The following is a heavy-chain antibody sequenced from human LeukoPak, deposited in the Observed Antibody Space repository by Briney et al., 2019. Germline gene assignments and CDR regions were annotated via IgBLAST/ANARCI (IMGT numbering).Heavy chain of an antibody. J-gene: IGHJ3*02. D-gene: IGHD6-13*01. Sequence: GRSLRLSRAASGFTFDDYAMHWVRQAPGKGLEWVSGISWNSGSIAYADSVKGRFTISRDNAKNSLYLQMNSLRAEDTALYYCAKDIEFGSSWHGYSGAFDIWGQGTMVTVSS. CDR3: AKDIEFGSSWHGYSGAFDI. CDR2: ISWNSGSI. V-gene: IGHV3-9*01. CDR1: GFTFDDYA.